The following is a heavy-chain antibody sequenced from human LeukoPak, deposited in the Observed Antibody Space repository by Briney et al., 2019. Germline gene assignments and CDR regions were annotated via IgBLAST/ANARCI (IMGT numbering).Heavy chain of an antibody. J-gene: IGHJ4*02. CDR3: AKALGYYDGSGSYRIFDY. CDR2: ISSSSGTI. D-gene: IGHD3-10*01. Sequence: PGGSRRLSCAASGFTFSPYSMNWVRQAPGKGLEWVSYISSSSGTIYYADSVKGRFTISRDNAKNSLYLQMNSLRAEDTAVYYCAKALGYYDGSGSYRIFDYWGQGTLVTVSS. V-gene: IGHV3-48*04. CDR1: GFTFSPYS.